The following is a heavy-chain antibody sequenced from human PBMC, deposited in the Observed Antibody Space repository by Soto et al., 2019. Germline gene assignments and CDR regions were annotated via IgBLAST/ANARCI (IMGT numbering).Heavy chain of an antibody. D-gene: IGHD3-3*01. CDR1: GGSISSGGYY. J-gene: IGHJ5*02. CDR2: IYYSGST. CDR3: ARGVAYDFGSAMWWFDA. V-gene: IGHV4-31*03. Sequence: QVQLQESGAGLVKPSQTLSLTCTVSGGSISSGGYYWSWIRQHPGKGLEWIGYIYYSGSTYYNPCLTSRVTISVDTSKNQFSLKLSSVTAADTAVYYCARGVAYDFGSAMWWFDAWGQGTLVTVSS.